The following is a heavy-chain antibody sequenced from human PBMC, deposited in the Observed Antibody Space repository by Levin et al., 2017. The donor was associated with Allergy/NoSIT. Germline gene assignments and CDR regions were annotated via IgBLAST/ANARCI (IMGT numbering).Heavy chain of an antibody. CDR1: GYSFTSYW. CDR2: IYPSDSDT. CDR3: ARRGLYCSGGSCYYFDY. Sequence: GESLKISCKGSGYSFTSYWIGWVRQMPGKGLEWMGIIYPSDSDTRYSPSFQGQVTMSADKSMTTAYLQWSSLKASDTAMYYCARRGLYCSGGSCYYFDYWGQGTLVTVSS. D-gene: IGHD2-15*01. J-gene: IGHJ4*02. V-gene: IGHV5-51*01.